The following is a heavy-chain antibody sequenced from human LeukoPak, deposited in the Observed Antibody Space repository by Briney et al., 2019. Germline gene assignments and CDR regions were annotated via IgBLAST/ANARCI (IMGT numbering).Heavy chain of an antibody. V-gene: IGHV3-30*04. CDR1: GFTFSSYA. Sequence: GGSLRLSCAASGFTFSSYAMHWVRQAPGKGLEWVAVISYDGSNKYYADSVKGRFTISRDNSKNTLYLQMNSLRAEDTAVYYCARGSIAAAGTRGWYFDYWGQGTLVTVSS. CDR3: ARGSIAAAGTRGWYFDY. CDR2: ISYDGSNK. D-gene: IGHD6-13*01. J-gene: IGHJ4*02.